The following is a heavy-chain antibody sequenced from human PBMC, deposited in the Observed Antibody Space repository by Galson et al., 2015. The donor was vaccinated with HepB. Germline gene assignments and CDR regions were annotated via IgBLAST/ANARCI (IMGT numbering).Heavy chain of an antibody. D-gene: IGHD3-3*01. V-gene: IGHV3-23*01. J-gene: IGHJ6*02. Sequence: SLRLSCAASGFTFSRYAMSWVRQAPGKGLEGVSVISGSGDSTYYADSVKGRFTISRDNSKNTLYLQMNSLRAEDTAVYYCASSRDFWSGYYAGRDYYYYYGMDVWGQGTTVTVSS. CDR3: ASSRDFWSGYYAGRDYYYYYGMDV. CDR1: GFTFSRYA. CDR2: ISGSGDST.